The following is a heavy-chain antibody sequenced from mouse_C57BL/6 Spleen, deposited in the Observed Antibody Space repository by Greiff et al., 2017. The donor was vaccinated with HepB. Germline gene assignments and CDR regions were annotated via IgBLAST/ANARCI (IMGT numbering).Heavy chain of an antibody. CDR3: ARGRALYYGSSFYYAMDY. Sequence: VQLQQSGPELVKPGASVKISCKASGYAFSSSWMHWVKQRPGKGLEWIGRIYPGDGDTNYNGKFKGKATLTADKSSSTAYMQLSSLTSEDSAVYFCARGRALYYGSSFYYAMDYGGQGPSVTVSS. D-gene: IGHD1-1*01. J-gene: IGHJ4*01. CDR1: GYAFSSSW. CDR2: IYPGDGDT. V-gene: IGHV1-82*01.